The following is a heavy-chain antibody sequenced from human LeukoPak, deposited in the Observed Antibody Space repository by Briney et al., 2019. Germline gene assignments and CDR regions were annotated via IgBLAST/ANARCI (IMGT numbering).Heavy chain of an antibody. Sequence: SETLSLTCTVSGGSISSHYWIWIRQPPGKGLEWIGYIYYSGSTNYSPSLKSRVTISVDTSKNQFSLKLSSVTAADTAVYFCARLYCSSTSCFRDGMDVWGQGTTVTVSS. D-gene: IGHD2-2*01. CDR1: GGSISSHY. J-gene: IGHJ6*02. CDR2: IYYSGST. CDR3: ARLYCSSTSCFRDGMDV. V-gene: IGHV4-59*08.